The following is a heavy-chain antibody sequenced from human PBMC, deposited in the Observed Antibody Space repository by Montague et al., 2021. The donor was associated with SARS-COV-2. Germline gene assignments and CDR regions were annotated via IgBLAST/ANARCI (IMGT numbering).Heavy chain of an antibody. Sequence: SETLSLTCTVSGGSISSSTYYWGWIRQPPGKGLEWIGCIYYSGSTQSNLSLKIPVNISVDTTKNQFSLTLRSVTAADTAVYYCARQTFINNNRGASWSGFDHWGQGTLVTASS. J-gene: IGHJ5*02. CDR3: ARQTFINNNRGASWSGFDH. V-gene: IGHV4-39*01. CDR1: GGSISSSTYY. D-gene: IGHD3-10*01. CDR2: IYYSGST.